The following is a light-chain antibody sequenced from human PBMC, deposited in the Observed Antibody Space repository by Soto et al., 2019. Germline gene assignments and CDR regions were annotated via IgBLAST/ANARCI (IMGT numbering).Light chain of an antibody. CDR2: GAS. J-gene: IGKJ2*01. V-gene: IGKV3-20*01. CDR3: QHYGNSPYT. CDR1: QRVSSNY. Sequence: EIVLTQSPGTLSLSPGDRATLSCRASQRVSSNYLAWYQQRPGQAPRLLIYGASSRATGIPDRFSGSGSGTDFTLTINRLEPEDFAVYYCQHYGNSPYTFGQGTKLEI.